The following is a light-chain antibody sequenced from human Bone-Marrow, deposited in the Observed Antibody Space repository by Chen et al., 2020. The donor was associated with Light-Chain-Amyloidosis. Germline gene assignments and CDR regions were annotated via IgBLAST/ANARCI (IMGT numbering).Light chain of an antibody. Sequence: DIQMTQSPSSLSASVGDRVTITCRASQRISKYLNWYQQKPGKAPKLLIHAASTLQSGVPLRFSGSGSGTDFILTISSVQPEDVAIYYCQQSYSMSSITFGQGTRLEIK. CDR3: QQSYSMSSIT. CDR2: AAS. V-gene: IGKV1-39*01. CDR1: QRISKY. J-gene: IGKJ5*01.